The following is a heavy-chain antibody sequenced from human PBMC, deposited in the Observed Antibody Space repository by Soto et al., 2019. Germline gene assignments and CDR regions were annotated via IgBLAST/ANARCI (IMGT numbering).Heavy chain of an antibody. CDR3: ARVLKSSGWDNDVFDI. D-gene: IGHD6-19*01. Sequence: GGSLRLSCAASGFTFSSYWMHWVRQAPGKGLVWVSRIDTYGSATRYADSVKGRFTISRDNAKNTLYLQMNTLRAEDTAVFYCARVLKSSGWDNDVFDIWGQGTMVTVSS. CDR2: IDTYGSAT. CDR1: GFTFSSYW. V-gene: IGHV3-74*01. J-gene: IGHJ3*02.